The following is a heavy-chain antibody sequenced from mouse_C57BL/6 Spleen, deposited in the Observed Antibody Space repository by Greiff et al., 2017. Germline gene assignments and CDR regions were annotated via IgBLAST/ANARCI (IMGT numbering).Heavy chain of an antibody. D-gene: IGHD2-1*01. CDR1: GYAFSSYW. V-gene: IGHV1-80*01. Sequence: VNVVESGAELVKPGASVKISCKASGYAFSSYWMNWVKQRPGKGLEWIGQIYPGDGDTNYNGKFKGKATLTADKSSSTAYMQLSSLTSEDSAVYFCARDGKTPFDYWGQGTTLTVSS. CDR3: ARDGKTPFDY. CDR2: IYPGDGDT. J-gene: IGHJ2*01.